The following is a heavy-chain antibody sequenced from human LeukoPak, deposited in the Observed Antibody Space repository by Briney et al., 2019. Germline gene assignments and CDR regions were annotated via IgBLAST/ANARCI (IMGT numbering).Heavy chain of an antibody. V-gene: IGHV3-66*01. CDR1: GFTVSSNY. CDR3: ARVAGELSPSDYYYYMDV. CDR2: IYSGGST. D-gene: IGHD3-16*02. Sequence: PGGSLRLSCAASGFTVSSNYMSWVRQAPGKGLEWVSVIYSGGSTYYADSVKGRFTISRDNSKNTLYLQMNSLRAEDTAVYYCARVAGELSPSDYYYYMDVWGKGTTVTISS. J-gene: IGHJ6*03.